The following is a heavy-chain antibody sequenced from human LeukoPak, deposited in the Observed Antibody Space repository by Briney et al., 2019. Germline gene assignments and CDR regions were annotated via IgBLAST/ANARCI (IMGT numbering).Heavy chain of an antibody. CDR2: ISPSSSAI. CDR1: GFTLSNYY. J-gene: IGHJ4*02. Sequence: QPGGSLRLSCAASGFTLSNYYMNWVRQAPGKGLEWVSSISPSSSAIYYADSVKGRFTISRDNAENSVYLQMNSLRDEDTAVYYCARQFSGWTTYWGQGTLVTVSS. CDR3: ARQFSGWTTY. V-gene: IGHV3-48*02. D-gene: IGHD6-19*01.